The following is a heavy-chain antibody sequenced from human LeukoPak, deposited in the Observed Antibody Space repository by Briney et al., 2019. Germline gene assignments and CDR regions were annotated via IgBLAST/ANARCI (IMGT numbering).Heavy chain of an antibody. V-gene: IGHV3-74*01. CDR1: GFTFSSYW. Sequence: GGSLRLSCAASGFTFSSYWMHWVRQAPGKGLVWVSRINSDGSSTSYADSVKGRFTISRDNAKNTLYLQMNSLRAEDTAVYYCAALYYDSTFDYWGQGTLVTVSS. J-gene: IGHJ4*02. CDR3: AALYYDSTFDY. CDR2: INSDGSST. D-gene: IGHD3-22*01.